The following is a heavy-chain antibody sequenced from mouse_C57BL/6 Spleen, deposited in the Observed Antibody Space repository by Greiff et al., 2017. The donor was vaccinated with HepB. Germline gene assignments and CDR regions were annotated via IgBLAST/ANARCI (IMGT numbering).Heavy chain of an antibody. CDR1: GFNIKNTY. D-gene: IGHD1-1*01. Sequence: VAELVRPGASVKLSCTASGFNIKNTYMHWVKQRPEQGLEWIGRIDPANGNTKYAPKFQGKATITADTSSNTAYLQLSSLTSEDTAIYYCARSGGHYYGSSHWYFDVWGTGTTVTVSS. J-gene: IGHJ1*03. CDR2: IDPANGNT. V-gene: IGHV14-3*01. CDR3: ARSGGHYYGSSHWYFDV.